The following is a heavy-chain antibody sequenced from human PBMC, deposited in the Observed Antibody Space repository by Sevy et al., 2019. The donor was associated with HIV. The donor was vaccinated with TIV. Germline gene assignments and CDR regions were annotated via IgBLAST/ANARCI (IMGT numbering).Heavy chain of an antibody. CDR3: ARVGFNWNDVDY. J-gene: IGHJ4*02. CDR1: GGSMNLYY. Sequence: SETLSLTCSVSGGSMNLYYWSWIRQPPGKGLEWIGFIYYSGSTNYNPSLKSRVTISVDTSENQFSLKLSSVTAADTAVYYCARVGFNWNDVDYWGQGTVVTVSS. CDR2: IYYSGST. V-gene: IGHV4-59*01. D-gene: IGHD1-20*01.